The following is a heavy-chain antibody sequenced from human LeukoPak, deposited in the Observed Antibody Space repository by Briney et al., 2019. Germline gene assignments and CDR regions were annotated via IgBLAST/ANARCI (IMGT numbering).Heavy chain of an antibody. CDR1: GYTFTSYG. Sequence: ASVKVSCTASGYTFTSYGISWVRQATGQGLEWMGWMNPNSGNTGYAQKFQGRVTMTRNTSISTAYMELSSLRSEDTAVYYCARRDYYYYYMDVWGKGTTVTVSS. J-gene: IGHJ6*03. CDR3: ARRDYYYYYMDV. V-gene: IGHV1-8*02. CDR2: MNPNSGNT.